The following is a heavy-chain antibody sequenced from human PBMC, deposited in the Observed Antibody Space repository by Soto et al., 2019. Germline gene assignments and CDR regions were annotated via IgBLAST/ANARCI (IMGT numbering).Heavy chain of an antibody. CDR2: IASDGSDK. CDR3: LSGNSPSST. V-gene: IGHV3-30*03. D-gene: IGHD5-12*01. CDR1: GFSFSTYA. J-gene: IGHJ5*02. Sequence: TGGSLRLSCAASGFSFSTYAMHWVRQAPGKGLEWVAVIASDGSDKESVDSVKGRFTISRDNSKNTLDLQMNSLRVEDTGIYYCLSGNSPSSTWGQGTLVTVSS.